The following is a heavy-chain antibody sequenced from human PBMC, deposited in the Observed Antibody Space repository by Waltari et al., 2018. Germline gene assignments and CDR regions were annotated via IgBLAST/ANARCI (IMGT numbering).Heavy chain of an antibody. CDR2: IYSTGPT. D-gene: IGHD6-6*01. Sequence: QVQLQESGPGLVKASETLSLTCSVPNSSLHSYFWSWIRQPPGKGLEWIGYIYSTGPTDYNPSLGSRVTISVDTSKNQFSLRLSSVTAADTAVYYCARHGGVAALYYFDYWGQGTLVTVSS. J-gene: IGHJ4*02. CDR3: ARHGGVAALYYFDY. V-gene: IGHV4-59*08. CDR1: NSSLHSYF.